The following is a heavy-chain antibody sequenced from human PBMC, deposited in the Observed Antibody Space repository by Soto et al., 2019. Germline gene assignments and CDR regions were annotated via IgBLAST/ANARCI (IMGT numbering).Heavy chain of an antibody. CDR3: ARERSNYEYDY. J-gene: IGHJ4*02. Sequence: SETLSLTSAVSGGSISSGGYSWSWIRQPPGKGLEWIGYIYHSGSTYYNPSLKSRVTISVDRSKNQFSLKLSSVTAADTAVYYCARERSNYEYDYWGQGTLVTVSS. V-gene: IGHV4-30-2*01. CDR1: GGSISSGGYS. D-gene: IGHD4-4*01. CDR2: IYHSGST.